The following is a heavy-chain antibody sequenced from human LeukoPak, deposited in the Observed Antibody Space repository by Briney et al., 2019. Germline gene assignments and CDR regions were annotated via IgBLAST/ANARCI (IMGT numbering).Heavy chain of an antibody. V-gene: IGHV1-2*02. CDR2: INPNSGGT. J-gene: IGHJ4*02. Sequence: ASVKVSCKASGYTFTGYYMHWVRQAPGQGLEWMGWINPNSGGTNYAQKFQGRVTMTRDTSISTAYMELSRLRSDDTAAYYCARSTLREVGYFDYWGQGTLVTVSS. D-gene: IGHD5-12*01. CDR1: GYTFTGYY. CDR3: ARSTLREVGYFDY.